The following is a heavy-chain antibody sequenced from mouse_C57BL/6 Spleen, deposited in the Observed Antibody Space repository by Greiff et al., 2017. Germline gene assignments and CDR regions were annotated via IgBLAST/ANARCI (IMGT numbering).Heavy chain of an antibody. CDR1: GYTFTSYW. D-gene: IGHD1-1*01. CDR3: ARSSDYGSSYDY. CDR2: IYPSDSET. V-gene: IGHV1-61*01. Sequence: QVQLQQPGAELVRPGSSVKLSCKASGYTFTSYWMDWVKQRPGQGLEWIGNIYPSDSETHYNQKFKDKATLTADKSSSTAYMQLSSLTSEDSAVSSCARSSDYGSSYDYWGQGTTLTVSS. J-gene: IGHJ2*01.